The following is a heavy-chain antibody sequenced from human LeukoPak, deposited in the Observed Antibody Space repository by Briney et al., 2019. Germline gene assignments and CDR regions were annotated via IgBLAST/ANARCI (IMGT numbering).Heavy chain of an antibody. CDR1: GDSVSSNTAS. J-gene: IGHJ3*01. V-gene: IGHV6-1*01. Sequence: SQTLSLTCVISGDSVSSNTASWNWTRQSPSRGLEWLGRTYYRSKWYHDYAVPVKSRMTINPDTSKNQFSVQLNSVTPEDTAVYYCARDFDFWGQGTMVTVSS. CDR2: TYYRSKWYH. CDR3: ARDFDF.